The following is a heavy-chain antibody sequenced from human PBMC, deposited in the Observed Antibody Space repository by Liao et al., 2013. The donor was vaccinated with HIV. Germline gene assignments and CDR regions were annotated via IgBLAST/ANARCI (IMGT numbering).Heavy chain of an antibody. V-gene: IGHV4-61*02. Sequence: QVQLQESGPGLVKPSQTLSLTCTVSGGSISSGSYYWSWIRQPAGKGLEWIGRIYTSGSTNYNPSLKSRVTISVDTSKNQFSLKLSSVTAADTAVYYCARDWPNYDYVWGSYPDYYYYYMDVWGKGTTVTVSS. CDR2: IYTSGST. CDR1: GGSISSGSYY. D-gene: IGHD3-16*02. J-gene: IGHJ6*03. CDR3: ARDWPNYDYVWGSYPDYYYYYMDV.